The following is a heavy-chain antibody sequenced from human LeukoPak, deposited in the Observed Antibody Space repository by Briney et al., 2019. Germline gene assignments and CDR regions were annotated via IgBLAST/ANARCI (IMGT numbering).Heavy chain of an antibody. V-gene: IGHV3-21*01. CDR3: ARVEGYCDSTTCYAKVDY. D-gene: IGHD2-2*01. J-gene: IGHJ4*02. CDR2: ISDSSDYI. CDR1: GFTFSTYS. Sequence: PGGSLRLSCAASGFTFSTYSMNWVRQAPGKGLEWVSSISDSSDYIYYADSVKGRFTISRDNAKNSLYLQMNSLRAEDTAVYYCARVEGYCDSTTCYAKVDYWGQGTLVTVSS.